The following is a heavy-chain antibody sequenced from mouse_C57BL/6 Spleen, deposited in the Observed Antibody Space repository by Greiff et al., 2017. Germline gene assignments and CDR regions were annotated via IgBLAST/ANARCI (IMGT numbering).Heavy chain of an antibody. CDR2: ISSGSSTI. J-gene: IGHJ3*01. Sequence: EVKLMESGGGLVKPGGSLKLSCAASGFTFSDYGMHWVRQAPEKGLEWVAYISSGSSTIYYADTVKGRFTISRDNAKNTLFLQMTSLRSEDTAMYYCAIYDPAWFAYWGQGTLVTVSA. CDR3: AIYDPAWFAY. V-gene: IGHV5-17*01. CDR1: GFTFSDYG. D-gene: IGHD1-1*01.